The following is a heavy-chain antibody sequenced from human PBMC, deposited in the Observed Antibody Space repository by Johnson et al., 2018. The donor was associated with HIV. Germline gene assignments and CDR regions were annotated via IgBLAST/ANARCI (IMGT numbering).Heavy chain of an antibody. CDR3: AARGSGSYYVLLGAFDI. D-gene: IGHD1-26*01. Sequence: DVYLVESGGGVVRPGGSLRLSCADSGFNFDDHSMSWVRQAPGKGLEWVSVINWNGDSAGYADSVQGRFTISRDNSKNTLYLQMNSLRAEDTAVYYCAARGSGSYYVLLGAFDIWGQGTMVTASS. V-gene: IGHV3-20*04. CDR1: GFNFDDHS. CDR2: INWNGDSA. J-gene: IGHJ3*02.